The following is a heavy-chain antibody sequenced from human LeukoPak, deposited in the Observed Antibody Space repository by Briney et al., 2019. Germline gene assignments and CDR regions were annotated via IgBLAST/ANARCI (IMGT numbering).Heavy chain of an antibody. CDR2: ISSSGSTI. J-gene: IGHJ4*02. Sequence: GGSLRLSCAASGFTFSSYEMNWVRQAPGKGLEWVSYISSSGSTIYYADSVKGRFTISRDNAKNSLYLQMNSLRAEDTAVYYCARGDHRSGLDYWGQGTLVTVPS. CDR3: ARGDHRSGLDY. D-gene: IGHD1-14*01. CDR1: GFTFSSYE. V-gene: IGHV3-48*03.